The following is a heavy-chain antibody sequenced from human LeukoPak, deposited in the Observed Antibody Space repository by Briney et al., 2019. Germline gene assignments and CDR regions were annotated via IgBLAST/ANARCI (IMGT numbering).Heavy chain of an antibody. D-gene: IGHD5-24*01. J-gene: IGHJ2*01. CDR1: GGSISSYY. Sequence: SETLSLTCTVSGGSISSYYWSWIRQPPGKGLEWIGYIYYSGRTTYNPSLKSRVTISVDTSKNQFSLKLSSVTAADTAVYYCARDFGGSDGYTGYWYFDLWGRGTLVTVSS. CDR2: IYYSGRT. V-gene: IGHV4-59*01. CDR3: ARDFGGSDGYTGYWYFDL.